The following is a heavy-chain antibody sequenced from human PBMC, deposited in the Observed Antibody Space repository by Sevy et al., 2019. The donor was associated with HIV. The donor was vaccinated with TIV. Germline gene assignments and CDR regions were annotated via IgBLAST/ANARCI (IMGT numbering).Heavy chain of an antibody. CDR2: ISYDGSNK. J-gene: IGHJ5*02. D-gene: IGHD3-22*01. CDR1: GFTFSAYA. V-gene: IGHV3-30*04. Sequence: GGSLRLSCAASGFTFSAYAMHWVRQAPGKGLEWVAIISYDGSNKYYADSVKGRLTISRENSKNRRYLQINSLRAEDTAVYYCARDRVRGVYYDNTMDPWGQGTLVTVSS. CDR3: ARDRVRGVYYDNTMDP.